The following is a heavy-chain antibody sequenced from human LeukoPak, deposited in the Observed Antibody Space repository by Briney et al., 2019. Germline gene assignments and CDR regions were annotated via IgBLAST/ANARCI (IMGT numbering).Heavy chain of an antibody. CDR1: GFTFSRYS. D-gene: IGHD2-15*01. V-gene: IGHV3-21*01. CDR3: ARGRGHCSGGSCYPVDP. Sequence: GGSLRLSCAASGFTFSRYSMNWVRQAPGKGLEWVSSISSSSSYIYYADSVKGRFTISRDNAKNSLYLQMSSLRAEDTAVYYCARGRGHCSGGSCYPVDPWGQGTLVTVSS. CDR2: ISSSSSYI. J-gene: IGHJ5*02.